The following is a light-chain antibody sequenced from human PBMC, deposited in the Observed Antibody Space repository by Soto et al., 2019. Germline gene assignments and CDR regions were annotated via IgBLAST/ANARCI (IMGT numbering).Light chain of an antibody. Sequence: DIQMTQSPSTLSASVGDRVTITCRASQSISSWLAWYQQKPGKAPNLLIYKASSLQRGAPSRSSGSGSGTEFTLTINSLQPDDFATYYCQHYNTYSWTFGQGTKVEIK. J-gene: IGKJ1*01. CDR3: QHYNTYSWT. V-gene: IGKV1-5*03. CDR1: QSISSW. CDR2: KAS.